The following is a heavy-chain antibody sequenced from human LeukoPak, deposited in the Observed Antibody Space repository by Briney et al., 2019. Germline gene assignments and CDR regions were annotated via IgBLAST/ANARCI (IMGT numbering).Heavy chain of an antibody. CDR1: GFTFSDYA. Sequence: GGSLRLSCAASGFTFSDYAITWVRQAPGKGLEWVSYISSSGSTIYYADSVKGRFTISRDNAKNSLYLQMNSLRAEDTAVYYCARDPDFYGSGSYYKVNWFDPWGQGTLVTVSS. V-gene: IGHV3-11*01. J-gene: IGHJ5*02. CDR2: ISSSGSTI. CDR3: ARDPDFYGSGSYYKVNWFDP. D-gene: IGHD3-10*01.